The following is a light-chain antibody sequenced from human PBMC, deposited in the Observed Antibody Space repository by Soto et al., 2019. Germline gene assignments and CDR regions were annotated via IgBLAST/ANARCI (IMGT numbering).Light chain of an antibody. Sequence: DIQMTQSPSTLSASVGDRVTITCRASQSISQWLAWYQQKPGKAPKLLIYKASVLESGVPSRFSGSGSGTEFTLTISSLQPEDFATYYCQQANSFPLLTFGGGTKVDIK. CDR2: KAS. J-gene: IGKJ4*01. V-gene: IGKV1-5*03. CDR3: QQANSFPLLT. CDR1: QSISQW.